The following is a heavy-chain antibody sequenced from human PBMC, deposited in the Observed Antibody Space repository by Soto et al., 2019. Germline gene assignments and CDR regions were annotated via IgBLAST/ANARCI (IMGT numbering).Heavy chain of an antibody. CDR1: GFTVSSNY. Sequence: GGSLRLSCAASGFTVSSNYMSWVRQAPGKGLEWVSVIYSGGSTYYADSVKGRFTISRDNSKNTLYLQMNSLRAEDTAVYYCARDSSGSFYFDYWGQGTLVTVSS. CDR3: ARDSSGSFYFDY. V-gene: IGHV3-53*01. J-gene: IGHJ4*02. CDR2: IYSGGST. D-gene: IGHD3-22*01.